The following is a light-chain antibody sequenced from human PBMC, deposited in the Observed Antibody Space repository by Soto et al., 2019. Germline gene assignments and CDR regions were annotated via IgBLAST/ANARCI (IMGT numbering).Light chain of an antibody. J-gene: IGLJ2*01. CDR2: GNN. V-gene: IGLV1-40*01. Sequence: QSVLTQPPSVSGAPGQRVTISCTGNSSNIGAGYDVHWYQQLPGTPPKLLIYGNNIRPSGVPDRFSGSRSGTSASLAITGLQAEDEVDYYCQSYDSSLSGVVFGGGTKVTVL. CDR3: QSYDSSLSGVV. CDR1: SSNIGAGYD.